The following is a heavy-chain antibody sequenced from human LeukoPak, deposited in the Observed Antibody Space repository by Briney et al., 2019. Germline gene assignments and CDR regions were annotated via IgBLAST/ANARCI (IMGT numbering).Heavy chain of an antibody. CDR2: IKEDGSEI. D-gene: IGHD3-10*02. CDR3: AELGITMIGGV. V-gene: IGHV3-7*01. J-gene: IGHJ6*04. Sequence: GGSLRLSCTASGFNFSTYWMTWVRQVPGKGLEWVANIKEDGSEIYYVDAVKGRFTISRDNAKNSLYLQMNSLRAEDTAVYYCAELGITMIGGVWGKGTTVTISS. CDR1: GFNFSTYW.